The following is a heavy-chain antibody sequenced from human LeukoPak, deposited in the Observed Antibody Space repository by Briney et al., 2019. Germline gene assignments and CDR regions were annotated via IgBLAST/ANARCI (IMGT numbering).Heavy chain of an antibody. J-gene: IGHJ4*02. Sequence: GGSLRLSCAASGFTFSSYDMHWVRQATGKGLEWVSAIGTAGDTYYPGSVKGRFTISRENAKNSLYLQMNSLRAGDTAVYYCVRDTGGKGAFDYWGQGTLVTVSS. D-gene: IGHD4-23*01. CDR2: IGTAGDT. CDR1: GFTFSSYD. V-gene: IGHV3-13*01. CDR3: VRDTGGKGAFDY.